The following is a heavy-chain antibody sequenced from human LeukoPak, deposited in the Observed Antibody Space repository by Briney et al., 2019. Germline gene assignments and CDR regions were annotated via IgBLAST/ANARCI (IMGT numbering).Heavy chain of an antibody. Sequence: PSETLSLTCAVYGGSFSGYYWSWIRQPPGKGLEWIGEINHSGSTNYNPSLKSRVTIPVDTSKNQFSLKLSSVTAADTAVYYCARVGVSITIFGVVIIPFDYWGQGTLVTVSS. CDR3: ARVGVSITIFGVVIIPFDY. CDR1: GGSFSGYY. J-gene: IGHJ4*02. CDR2: INHSGST. V-gene: IGHV4-34*01. D-gene: IGHD3-3*01.